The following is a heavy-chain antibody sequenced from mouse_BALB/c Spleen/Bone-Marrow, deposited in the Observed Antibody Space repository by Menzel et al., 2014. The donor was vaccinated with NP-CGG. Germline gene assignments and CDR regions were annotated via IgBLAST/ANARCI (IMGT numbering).Heavy chain of an antibody. CDR1: GFNIKDTY. Sequence: EVQRVESGAELVKPGASVKLSCTASGFNIKDTYMHWVKQRPEQGPEWIGRIDPANGNTKYDPKFQGKATITADTSSNAAYLQLSSLTSEDTAVYYCARSDYWGQGALVTVSA. J-gene: IGHJ3*01. CDR3: ARSDY. CDR2: IDPANGNT. V-gene: IGHV14-3*02.